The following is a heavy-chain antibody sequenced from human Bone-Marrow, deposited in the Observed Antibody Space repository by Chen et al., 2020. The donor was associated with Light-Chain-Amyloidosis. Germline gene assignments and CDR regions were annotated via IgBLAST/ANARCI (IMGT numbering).Heavy chain of an antibody. CDR2: ISSSSSTI. V-gene: IGHV3-48*01. Sequence: EVQLVESGGGSVQPGGSLRLSCAASGFTFSSYSMKWVRQAPGKGLEWVSYISSSSSTIYYADSVKGRFTISRDNAKNSLCLQMNSLRAEDTAVYYCAGSWRELLVSPYYYMDVWGKGTTVTVSS. CDR1: GFTFSSYS. D-gene: IGHD1-26*01. J-gene: IGHJ6*03. CDR3: AGSWRELLVSPYYYMDV.